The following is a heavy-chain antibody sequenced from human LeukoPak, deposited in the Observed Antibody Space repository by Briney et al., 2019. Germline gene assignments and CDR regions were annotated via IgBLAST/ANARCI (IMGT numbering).Heavy chain of an antibody. Sequence: GGSLRLACAGAGFSITDHHMDWVRQAPGKGLEGVGGGATTKPNSFATQYAASLRARFTISRDDSQNSLYLHLNRLNTEDPAVYYCVRVVTTGSGWYHFDNWGLGTLLTVSS. J-gene: IGHJ4*02. CDR1: GFSITDHH. CDR2: ATTKPNSFAT. D-gene: IGHD1-1*01. V-gene: IGHV3-72*01. CDR3: VRVVTTGSGWYHFDN.